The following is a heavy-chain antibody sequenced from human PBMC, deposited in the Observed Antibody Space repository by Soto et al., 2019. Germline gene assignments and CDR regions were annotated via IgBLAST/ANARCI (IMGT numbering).Heavy chain of an antibody. CDR1: GGSISSGDYY. D-gene: IGHD5-12*01. CDR3: ARVQTPDGYTIKTNDY. V-gene: IGHV4-30-4*01. CDR2: IYYSGST. J-gene: IGHJ4*02. Sequence: SSETLSLTCTVSGGSISSGDYYWSWIRQPPGKGLEWIVYIYYSGSTYYNPSLKSRVTISVDTSKNQFSLKLSSVTAADTAVYYCARVQTPDGYTIKTNDYWGQGTLVTVSS.